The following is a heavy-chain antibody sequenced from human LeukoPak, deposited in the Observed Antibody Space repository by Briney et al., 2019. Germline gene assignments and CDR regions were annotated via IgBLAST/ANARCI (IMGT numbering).Heavy chain of an antibody. CDR3: AKDGGLWVSAPWGDS. CDR1: GFTFSSYT. CDR2: ITTSDGNT. V-gene: IGHV3-23*01. Sequence: PGGSLRLSCAASGFTFSSYTMSWVRQAPGKGLEWVSTITTSDGNTYYADSVKGRFTVSRDNSKNTLYLQMNSLRAEDTAVYYCAKDGGLWVSAPWGDSWGRGTLVTVSS. D-gene: IGHD3-16*01. J-gene: IGHJ4*02.